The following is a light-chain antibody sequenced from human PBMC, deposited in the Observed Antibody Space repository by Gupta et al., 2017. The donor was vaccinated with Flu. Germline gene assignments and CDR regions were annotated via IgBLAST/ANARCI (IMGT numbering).Light chain of an antibody. J-gene: IGLJ1*01. CDR3: ISYTSVRSYV. CDR2: DVS. CDR1: SSDVGAYKY. V-gene: IGLV2-14*04. Sequence: TSSDVGAYKYVSWYQQHLGRAIKLMIYDVSSRSSGVSNRFSGCKSGNTASLTIFGLQAEDEADYYCISYTSVRSYVFGTGTKVTVL.